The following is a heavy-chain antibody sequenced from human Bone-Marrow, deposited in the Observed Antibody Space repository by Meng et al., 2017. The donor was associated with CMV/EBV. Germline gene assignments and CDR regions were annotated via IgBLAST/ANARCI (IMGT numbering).Heavy chain of an antibody. Sequence: LSLTCAASGFTFSSYAMSWVRQAPGKGLEWVAVIWYDGSNKYYADSVKGRFTISRDNSKNTLYLQMNSLRAEDTAVYYCAKERRQDGYNYFDYWGQGTRVTVSS. V-gene: IGHV3-33*06. CDR3: AKERRQDGYNYFDY. CDR1: GFTFSSYA. CDR2: IWYDGSNK. D-gene: IGHD5-24*01. J-gene: IGHJ4*02.